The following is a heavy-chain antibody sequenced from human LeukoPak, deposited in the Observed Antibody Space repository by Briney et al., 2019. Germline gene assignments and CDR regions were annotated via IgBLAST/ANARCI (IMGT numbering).Heavy chain of an antibody. Sequence: SETLSLTCTVSGGSISSYYWSWIRQPPGKGLEWIGYTYYTGSTNYNPSLKSRVTISVDTSKNQFSMKLTSVTAADTAVYYCARPIRGEGAFDVWGHGTMVTVSS. CDR1: GGSISSYY. D-gene: IGHD3-10*01. CDR3: ARPIRGEGAFDV. J-gene: IGHJ3*01. V-gene: IGHV4-59*08. CDR2: TYYTGST.